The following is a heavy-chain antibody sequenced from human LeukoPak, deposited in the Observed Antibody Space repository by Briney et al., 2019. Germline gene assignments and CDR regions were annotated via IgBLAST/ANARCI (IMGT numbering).Heavy chain of an antibody. J-gene: IGHJ4*02. CDR2: IYYSGST. CDR3: ARPGGREHY. Sequence: SETLSLTCTVSGGSISSSSYYWGWIRQPPGKGLEWIGSIYYSGSTYYNPSLKSRVTISVDTSKNQFSLKLSSVTAADTAVYYCARPGGREHYWGQGTLVTVSS. CDR1: GGSISSSSYY. D-gene: IGHD1-26*01. V-gene: IGHV4-39*01.